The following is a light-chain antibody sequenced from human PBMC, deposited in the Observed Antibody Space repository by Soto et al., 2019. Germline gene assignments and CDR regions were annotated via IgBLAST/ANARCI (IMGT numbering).Light chain of an antibody. Sequence: QSVLTQPASVSGSPGQSITISCTGTNSDIGDYDYVSWYQHHPGKAPKLMIHEVTNRPSGVSNRFSGSKSGNTAFLTISGLQAEDEADYYSSSCTSSSARVFGGGTKVTVL. J-gene: IGLJ3*02. CDR3: SSCTSSSARV. CDR1: NSDIGDYDY. V-gene: IGLV2-14*01. CDR2: EVT.